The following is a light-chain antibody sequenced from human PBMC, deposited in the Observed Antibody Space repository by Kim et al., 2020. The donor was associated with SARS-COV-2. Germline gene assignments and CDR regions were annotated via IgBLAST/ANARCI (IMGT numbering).Light chain of an antibody. Sequence: APGQTATITCGGNDIASKSVHWYQQNPGQAPVLVIYYNSDRPSGIPGRFSGSNSGNTATLTITGVEAGDEAYYYCQVWDSSTDHRVFGGGTQLTVL. V-gene: IGLV3-21*04. CDR3: QVWDSSTDHRV. CDR1: DIASKS. CDR2: YNS. J-gene: IGLJ3*02.